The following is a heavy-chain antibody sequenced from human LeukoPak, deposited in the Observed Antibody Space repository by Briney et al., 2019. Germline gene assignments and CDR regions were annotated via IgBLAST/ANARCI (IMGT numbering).Heavy chain of an antibody. CDR2: INHDGRET. CDR1: GFNFRYFW. CDR3: AKGYIIAGRQWYLDL. Sequence: GGSLRLSCLGSGFNFRYFWMSWVRQAPGRGLEWVANINHDGRETYYADSVKGRFIISRDNAKDSLYLQMNSLRAEDAAVYYCAKGYIIAGRQWYLDLWGRGTLVGVSS. D-gene: IGHD6-13*01. V-gene: IGHV3-7*01. J-gene: IGHJ2*01.